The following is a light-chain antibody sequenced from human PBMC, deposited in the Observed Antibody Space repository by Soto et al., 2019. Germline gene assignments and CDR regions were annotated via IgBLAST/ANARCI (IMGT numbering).Light chain of an antibody. CDR1: QTILYNSNNKNY. CDR3: HQYYSHPHT. V-gene: IGKV4-1*01. CDR2: WAS. Sequence: DIVMTQSPDSLAVSLGERATINCKSSQTILYNSNNKNYLAWYQQKPGHPPKLLIYWASSRESGVPDRFTGSGSGTDFTLTISNLQAEDVAAYFCHQYYSHPHTFGQGTKLEIK. J-gene: IGKJ2*01.